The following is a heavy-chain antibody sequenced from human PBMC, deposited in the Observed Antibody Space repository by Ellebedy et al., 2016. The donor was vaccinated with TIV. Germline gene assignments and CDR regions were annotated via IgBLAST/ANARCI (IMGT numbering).Heavy chain of an antibody. CDR2: ISYVGSDQ. Sequence: PGGSLRLSCAASGFTFSSFAMHWVRQAPGKGPQWVAVISYVGSDQHYADSVKGRFTISRDNSKNTLWLQMNSLRAEDTALFYCVRRANVSYNAVDLWGQGTTVTVSS. D-gene: IGHD1-14*01. V-gene: IGHV3-30-3*01. CDR3: VRRANVSYNAVDL. CDR1: GFTFSSFA. J-gene: IGHJ6*02.